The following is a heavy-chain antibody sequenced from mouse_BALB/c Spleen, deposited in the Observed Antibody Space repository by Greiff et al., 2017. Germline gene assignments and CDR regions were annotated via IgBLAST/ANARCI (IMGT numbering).Heavy chain of an antibody. J-gene: IGHJ4*01. D-gene: IGHD4-1*01. CDR1: GFTFSSFG. CDR3: ARKEKLRLGYYYAMDY. V-gene: IGHV5-17*02. CDR2: ISSGGSTI. Sequence: EVKVVESGGGLVQPGGSRKLSCAASGFTFSSFGMHWVRQAPEKGLEWVAYISSGGSTIYYADTVKGRFTISRDNPKNTLFLQMTSLRSEDTAMYDCARKEKLRLGYYYAMDYWGQGTSVTVSS.